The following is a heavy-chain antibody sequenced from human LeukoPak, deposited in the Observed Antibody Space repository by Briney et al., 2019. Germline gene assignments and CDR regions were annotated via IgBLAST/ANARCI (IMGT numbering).Heavy chain of an antibody. J-gene: IGHJ5*02. V-gene: IGHV4-28*01. CDR1: GYSISSSNW. D-gene: IGHD6-13*01. CDR3: ARNPSGGLVPLNWFDP. CDR2: IYYSGST. Sequence: SETLSLTCAVSGYSISSSNWWGWIRQPPGKGLEWIGYIYYSGSTYYNPSLKSRVTMSVGTSKNQFSQKLSSVTAVDTAVYYCARNPSGGLVPLNWFDPWGQGTLVTVSS.